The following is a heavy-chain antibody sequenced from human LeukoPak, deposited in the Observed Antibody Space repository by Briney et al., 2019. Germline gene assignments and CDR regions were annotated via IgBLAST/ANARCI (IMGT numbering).Heavy chain of an antibody. CDR2: ISAYNGNT. J-gene: IGHJ4*02. Sequence: ASVKVSCKASGYTFTSYGISWVRQAPGQGLEWMGWISAYNGNTNYAQKLQGRVTMTTDTSTSTAYIELRSLRSDDTAVYYCARDGITMIVGYYFDYWGQGTLVTVSS. CDR1: GYTFTSYG. V-gene: IGHV1-18*01. D-gene: IGHD3-22*01. CDR3: ARDGITMIVGYYFDY.